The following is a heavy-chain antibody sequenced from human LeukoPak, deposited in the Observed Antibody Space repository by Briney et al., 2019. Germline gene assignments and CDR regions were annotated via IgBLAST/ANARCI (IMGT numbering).Heavy chain of an antibody. J-gene: IGHJ6*02. CDR1: GYIFTNYD. CDR3: ARGPILVRGVIMADSVGALDV. CDR2: MNPNSGNT. Sequence: ASVKVSCKASGYIFTNYDINWVRQATGQGPEWMAWMNPNSGNTGYAQTFQGRITLTRDTSISTAYMELSSLTSEDTAVYYCARGPILVRGVIMADSVGALDVWGQGTTVTVSS. V-gene: IGHV1-8*01. D-gene: IGHD3-10*01.